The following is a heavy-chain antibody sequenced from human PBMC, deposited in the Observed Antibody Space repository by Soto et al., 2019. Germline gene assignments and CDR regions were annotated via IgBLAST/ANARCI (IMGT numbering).Heavy chain of an antibody. CDR3: AKSALRYVDWLPSC. CDR2: ISYDGSNK. CDR1: GFTFSSYG. J-gene: IGHJ4*02. Sequence: GGSLRLSFAASGFTFSSYGMHWVRQAPGKGLEWVAVISYDGSNKYYADSVKGRFTISRDNPKNTLYLQMNSLRAEDTAVYYCAKSALRYVDWLPSCGGQGTLVTVSS. V-gene: IGHV3-30*18. D-gene: IGHD3-9*01.